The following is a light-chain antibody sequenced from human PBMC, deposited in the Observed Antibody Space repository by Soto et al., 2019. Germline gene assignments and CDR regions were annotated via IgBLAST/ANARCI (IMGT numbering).Light chain of an antibody. CDR2: GNS. CDR3: QSYDSSLSGIDV. CDR1: SSNIGAGYD. Sequence: QAVVTQLPSVSGAPGQRVTISCTGSSSNIGAGYDVHWYQQLPGTAPKLLIYGNSNRPSGVPDRFSGSKSGTSASLAITGLQAEDEADYYCQSYDSSLSGIDVFGTGTQLTVL. J-gene: IGLJ1*01. V-gene: IGLV1-40*01.